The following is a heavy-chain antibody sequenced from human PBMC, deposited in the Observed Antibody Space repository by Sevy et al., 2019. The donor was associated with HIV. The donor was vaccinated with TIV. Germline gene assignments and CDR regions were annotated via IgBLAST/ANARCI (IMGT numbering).Heavy chain of an antibody. J-gene: IGHJ4*02. D-gene: IGHD5-18*01. CDR3: ASSGYSYADY. CDR1: GFTFSSYA. Sequence: GGSLRLSCAASGFTFSSYAMHWVRQAPGKGLEWVAVISYDGSNKYYADSVKGRFTIYRDNSKNTLYLQMNSLRAEDTAVYYCASSGYSYADYWGQGTLVTVSS. CDR2: ISYDGSNK. V-gene: IGHV3-30-3*01.